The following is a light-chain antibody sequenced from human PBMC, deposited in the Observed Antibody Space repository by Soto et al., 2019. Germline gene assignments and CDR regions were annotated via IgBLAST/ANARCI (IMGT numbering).Light chain of an antibody. Sequence: ALTQPASVSGSPGQSITISCTGTSSDVGGYNFVSWYQQHPDKAPKLMIYDVTNRPSGVSNRFSGSKSGNTASLTISGLQAEDEADYYCSSYTSISTYVFGTGTKVTVL. CDR2: DVT. CDR3: SSYTSISTYV. J-gene: IGLJ1*01. V-gene: IGLV2-14*01. CDR1: SSDVGGYNF.